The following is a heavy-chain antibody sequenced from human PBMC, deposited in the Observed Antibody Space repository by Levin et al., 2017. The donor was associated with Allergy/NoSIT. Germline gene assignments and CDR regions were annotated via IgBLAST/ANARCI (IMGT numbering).Heavy chain of an antibody. D-gene: IGHD1-26*01. CDR3: AKDIGGGWELGVWFDY. CDR1: GFTFDDYA. J-gene: IGHJ4*02. Sequence: GGSLRLSCAASGFTFDDYAMHWVRQAPGKGLEWVSGISWNSGSIGYADSVKGRFTISRDNAKNSLYLQMNSLRAEDTALYYCAKDIGGGWELGVWFDYWGQGTLVTVSS. V-gene: IGHV3-9*01. CDR2: ISWNSGSI.